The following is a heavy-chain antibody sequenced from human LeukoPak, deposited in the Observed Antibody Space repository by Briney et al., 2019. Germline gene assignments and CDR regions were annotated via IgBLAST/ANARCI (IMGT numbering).Heavy chain of an antibody. Sequence: SETLSLTCAVYGGSFSSYYLSWIRQSPGKGLEWIGEINHSGSTNYNPSLKNRVTISVDTSKNQFSLKLSSVTAADTAMYYCARDFRGVKQYYMDVWGKGTTVTVSS. CDR1: GGSFSSYY. CDR2: INHSGST. D-gene: IGHD3-10*01. J-gene: IGHJ6*03. CDR3: ARDFRGVKQYYMDV. V-gene: IGHV4-34*01.